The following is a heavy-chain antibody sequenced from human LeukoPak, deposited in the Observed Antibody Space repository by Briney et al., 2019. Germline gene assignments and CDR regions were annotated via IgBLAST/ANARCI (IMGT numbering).Heavy chain of an antibody. CDR1: AFTFSSYE. CDR3: AKVAGSAVAWWFDY. CDR2: ISGSGGIT. V-gene: IGHV3-23*01. D-gene: IGHD6-19*01. Sequence: GGSLSLSCAASAFTFSSYEMNWVRQAPGKGLEWVSAISGSGGITYYADSVKGRFTISRDNSKNTLYLQMNSLRAEDTAVYYCAKVAGSAVAWWFDYWGQGTLVTVSS. J-gene: IGHJ5*01.